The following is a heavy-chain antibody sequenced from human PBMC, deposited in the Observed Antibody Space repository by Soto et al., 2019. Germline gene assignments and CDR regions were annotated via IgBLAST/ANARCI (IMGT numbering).Heavy chain of an antibody. CDR1: GVSVSSGSFY. Sequence: PSETLSLTCTVSGVSVSSGSFYWAWIRQPPGKGLEWIGFISYSGTTNYNPSLKSRVTISVDTSRSQISLKVSSLIAADSAVYYCARGATVTQYDYWGQGTLVTVSS. D-gene: IGHD4-17*01. CDR3: ARGATVTQYDY. V-gene: IGHV4-61*01. J-gene: IGHJ4*02. CDR2: ISYSGTT.